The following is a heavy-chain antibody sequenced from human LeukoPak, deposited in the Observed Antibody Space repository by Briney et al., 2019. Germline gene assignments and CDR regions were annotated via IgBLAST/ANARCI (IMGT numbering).Heavy chain of an antibody. CDR3: ARSLYSSELD. Sequence: GGSLRLSCAASGFTFNSYGMHWVRQAPGKGLEWVAVISYDGSNKYYADSVKGRFTISRDNSKNTLYLQMNSLRAEDTAVYYCARSLYSSELDWDQGTLVTVSS. CDR1: GFTFNSYG. D-gene: IGHD6-25*01. J-gene: IGHJ4*02. V-gene: IGHV3-30*19. CDR2: ISYDGSNK.